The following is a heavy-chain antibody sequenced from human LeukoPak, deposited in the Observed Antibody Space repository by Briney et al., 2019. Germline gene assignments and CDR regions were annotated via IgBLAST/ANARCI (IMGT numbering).Heavy chain of an antibody. J-gene: IGHJ4*02. CDR3: ARDRGGILTRYGPDY. V-gene: IGHV3-33*01. Sequence: GRSLRLSCAASGFTFSSYGMPWVRQAPGKGPEWVAVIWYDGSNKYYADSVKGRFTISRDNSKNTLYLQMNSLRAEDTAVYYCARDRGGILTRYGPDYWGQGTLVTVSS. CDR1: GFTFSSYG. D-gene: IGHD2-15*01. CDR2: IWYDGSNK.